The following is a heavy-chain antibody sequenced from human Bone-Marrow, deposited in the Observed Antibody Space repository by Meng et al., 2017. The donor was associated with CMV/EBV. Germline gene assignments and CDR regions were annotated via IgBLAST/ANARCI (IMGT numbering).Heavy chain of an antibody. CDR3: ARQSGEVRDY. CDR2: IYYSGST. J-gene: IGHJ4*02. Sequence: TCTVSGGSIRRSSYYWGWIRQPPGKGLEWIGSIYYSGSTYYNPSLKSRVTISVDTSKNQFSLKLSSVTAADTAVYYCARQSGEVRDYWGQGTLVTVSS. V-gene: IGHV4-39*01. D-gene: IGHD3-10*01. CDR1: GGSIRRSSYY.